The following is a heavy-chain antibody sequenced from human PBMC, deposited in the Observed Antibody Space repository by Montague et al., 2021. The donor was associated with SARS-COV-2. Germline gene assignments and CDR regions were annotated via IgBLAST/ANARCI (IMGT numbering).Heavy chain of an antibody. Sequence: SETLSLTCTVSGGSLSTYYWSWIRQPPGKGLECIGYIYYTGNTNYNPSLKSRVTISVDTSKNQFSLKLGSVTAADTAVYYCARFFGPYYYSLDVWGQGTTVTVSS. J-gene: IGHJ6*02. D-gene: IGHD3-10*01. V-gene: IGHV4-59*13. CDR1: GGSLSTYY. CDR3: ARFFGPYYYSLDV. CDR2: IYYTGNT.